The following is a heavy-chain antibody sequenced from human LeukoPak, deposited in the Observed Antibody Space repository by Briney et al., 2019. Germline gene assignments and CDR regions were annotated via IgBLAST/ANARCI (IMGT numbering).Heavy chain of an antibody. J-gene: IGHJ4*02. D-gene: IGHD2-2*02. CDR2: INPNSGGT. CDR1: GYTFTGYY. CDR3: ARENCSSTSCYSYFDY. Sequence: GSVKVSCKASGYTFTGYYMHWVRQAPGQGLEWMGWINPNSGGTNYAQKFQGRVTMIRDTSISTAYMELSRLRSDDTAVYYCARENCSSTSCYSYFDYWGQGTLATVSS. V-gene: IGHV1-2*02.